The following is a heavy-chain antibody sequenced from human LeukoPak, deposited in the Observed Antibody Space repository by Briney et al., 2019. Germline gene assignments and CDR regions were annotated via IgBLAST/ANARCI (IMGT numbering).Heavy chain of an antibody. CDR3: ARAGQLVGLVDY. Sequence: PSQTLSLTCAISGDSVSSNSAAWNWIRQSPSKGLEWLGRTYYRSKWYNDYAVPVKSRITINPDTSKNQFSLQLNSVTPEDTAVYYCARAGQLVGLVDYWGQGTLVTVSS. CDR2: TYYRSKWYN. D-gene: IGHD6-13*01. J-gene: IGHJ4*02. CDR1: GDSVSSNSAA. V-gene: IGHV6-1*01.